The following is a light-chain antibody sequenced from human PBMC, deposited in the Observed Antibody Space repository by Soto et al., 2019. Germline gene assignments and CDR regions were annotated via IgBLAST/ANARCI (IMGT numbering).Light chain of an antibody. V-gene: IGLV2-14*03. CDR2: DVS. CDR1: SSDVGGYDY. CDR3: TSYASSGTWV. J-gene: IGLJ3*02. Sequence: QPASVSGSPGQSITISCTGTSSDVGGYDYVSWYQQHAGKAPKLIIYDVSDRPSGVSNRFSGSQAGNTASLTISGLQVDDEADYYCTSYASSGTWVFGGGTKLTVL.